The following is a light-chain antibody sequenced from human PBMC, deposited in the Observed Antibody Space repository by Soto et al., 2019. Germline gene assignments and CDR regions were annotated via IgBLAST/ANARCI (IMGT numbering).Light chain of an antibody. CDR1: QSVSSH. CDR3: QQRSDWPLT. J-gene: IGKJ4*01. V-gene: IGKV3-11*01. CDR2: AAS. Sequence: EIVLTQSPATVSLSPGERATLSCRASQSVSSHLAWYQQKPGQAPRLFIYAASNRATGIPARFSGSGSGTDFTLTISSLEPEDFAIYYCQQRSDWPLTFGGGTKVEI.